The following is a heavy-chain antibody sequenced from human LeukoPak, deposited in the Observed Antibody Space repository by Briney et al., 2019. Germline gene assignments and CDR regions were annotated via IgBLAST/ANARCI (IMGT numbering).Heavy chain of an antibody. CDR3: ASTSLYYYDSSAYPGVFDC. Sequence: GGSLRLSCAASGFTFSDYYVSWIRQAPGKGLEWVSYISSSGSTIYYADSVKGRFTISRDNAKNSLYLQMNSLRAEDTAVYYCASTSLYYYDSSAYPGVFDCWGQGTLVTVSS. D-gene: IGHD3-22*01. J-gene: IGHJ4*02. CDR1: GFTFSDYY. CDR2: ISSSGSTI. V-gene: IGHV3-11*01.